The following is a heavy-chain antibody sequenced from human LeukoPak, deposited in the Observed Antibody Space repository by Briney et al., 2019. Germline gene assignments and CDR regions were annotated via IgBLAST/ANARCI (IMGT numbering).Heavy chain of an antibody. CDR3: TTDPRITMIVVVTTHH. CDR1: GFTFSNAW. V-gene: IGHV3-15*01. Sequence: GGSLRLSCAASGFTFSNAWMSWVRQAPGKGLEWVGRIKSKTDGGTTDYAAPVKGRFTISRDDLKNTLYLQMNSLKTEDTAVYYCTTDPRITMIVVVTTHHWGQGTLVTVSS. CDR2: IKSKTDGGTT. D-gene: IGHD3-22*01. J-gene: IGHJ5*02.